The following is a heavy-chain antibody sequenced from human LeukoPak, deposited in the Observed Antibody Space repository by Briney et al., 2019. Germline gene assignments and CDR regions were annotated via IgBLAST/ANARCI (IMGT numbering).Heavy chain of an antibody. Sequence: GASVKVSCKASGYTFTNYDINWVRQATGQGLEWMGWVNPNSGNTGYAQTFQGRVTIARNASISTAYMELSSLRSEETAVYYCARGTYDFWSGSYSPNYYYYMDVWGKGTTVTVSS. CDR1: GYTFTNYD. V-gene: IGHV1-8*03. D-gene: IGHD3-3*01. CDR3: ARGTYDFWSGSYSPNYYYYMDV. CDR2: VNPNSGNT. J-gene: IGHJ6*03.